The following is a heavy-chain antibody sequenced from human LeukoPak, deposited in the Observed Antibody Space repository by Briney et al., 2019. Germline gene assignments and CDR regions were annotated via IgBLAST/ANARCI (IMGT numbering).Heavy chain of an antibody. Sequence: ASVKVSCKASGGTFSSYAISWVRQAPGKGLEWMGGFDPEDGETIYAQKFQGRVTMTEDTSTDTAYMELSSLRSEDTAVYYCATPGRVVTPGFAFDIWGQGTMVTVSS. CDR2: FDPEDGET. D-gene: IGHD4-23*01. CDR1: GGTFSSYA. J-gene: IGHJ3*02. CDR3: ATPGRVVTPGFAFDI. V-gene: IGHV1-24*01.